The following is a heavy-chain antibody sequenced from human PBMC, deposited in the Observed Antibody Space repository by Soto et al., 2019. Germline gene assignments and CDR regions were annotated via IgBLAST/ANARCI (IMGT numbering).Heavy chain of an antibody. CDR2: TYYRSKWYY. D-gene: IGHD1-26*01. CDR1: GDSVSSNSAG. V-gene: IGHV6-1*01. Sequence: QTLSLTCAITGDSVSSNSAGWSWVRQSPSRGLEWLGRTYYRSKWYYEYAVSVRGRITINPDTSKNQYSLQLNSVTPEDTAVYLCARGEQYSGRIFDYWGQGTLVTVYS. CDR3: ARGEQYSGRIFDY. J-gene: IGHJ4*01.